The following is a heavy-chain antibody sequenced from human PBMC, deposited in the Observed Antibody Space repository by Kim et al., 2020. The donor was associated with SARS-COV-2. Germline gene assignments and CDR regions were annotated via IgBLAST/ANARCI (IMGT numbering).Heavy chain of an antibody. CDR2: ISWNSGSI. CDR3: AKDILKSGWYNEYYYYGMDV. Sequence: GGSLRLSCAASGFTFDDYAMHWVRQAPGKGLEWVSGISWNSGSIGYADSVKGRFTISRDNAKNSLYLQMNSLRAEDTALYYCAKDILKSGWYNEYYYYGMDVWGQGTTVTVSS. D-gene: IGHD6-19*01. J-gene: IGHJ6*02. V-gene: IGHV3-9*01. CDR1: GFTFDDYA.